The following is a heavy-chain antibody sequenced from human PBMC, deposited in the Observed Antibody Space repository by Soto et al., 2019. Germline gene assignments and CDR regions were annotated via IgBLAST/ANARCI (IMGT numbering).Heavy chain of an antibody. CDR3: ARLAGIAAAADDAFDI. CDR2: IYYSGST. Sequence: QVQLQESGPGLVKPSETLSLTCTVSGGSISSYYWSWIRQPPGKGLEWIGYIYYSGSTNYNPSLKSRVTISVDTSKNQFSLKLSSVTAADTAVYYCARLAGIAAAADDAFDIWGQGTMVTVSS. CDR1: GGSISSYY. V-gene: IGHV4-59*08. D-gene: IGHD6-13*01. J-gene: IGHJ3*02.